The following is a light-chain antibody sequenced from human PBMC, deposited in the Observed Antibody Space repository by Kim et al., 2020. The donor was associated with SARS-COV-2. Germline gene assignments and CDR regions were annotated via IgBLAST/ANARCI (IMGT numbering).Light chain of an antibody. CDR2: WAS. CDR3: QQYFTTQYS. Sequence: RATIRCKSSQSVTYTYNQYHDLAWYQQKPGQPPTLHIYWASTRASGVPERFRGSGSGTDFILTISSLQAEDVAVYYCQQYFTTQYSFGQGTKLEI. J-gene: IGKJ2*03. CDR1: QSVTYTYNQYHD. V-gene: IGKV4-1*01.